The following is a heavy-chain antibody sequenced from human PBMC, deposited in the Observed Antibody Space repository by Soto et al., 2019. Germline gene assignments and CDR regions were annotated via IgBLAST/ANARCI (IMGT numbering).Heavy chain of an antibody. Sequence: EVQLVESGGGLVKPGGSLRLSCAASGFTFSNAWMSWVRQAPGKGLEWVGRIKIKTDGGTTDYAAPVKGRFTISSDDSKNTLYLQKNSLKTEDTAVYYCTTPNMTQANWGQGTLVTVSS. CDR2: IKIKTDGGTT. CDR1: GFTFSNAW. CDR3: TTPNMTQAN. J-gene: IGHJ4*02. V-gene: IGHV3-15*01.